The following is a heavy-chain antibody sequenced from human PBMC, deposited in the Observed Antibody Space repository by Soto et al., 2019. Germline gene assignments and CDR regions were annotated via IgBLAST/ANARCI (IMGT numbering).Heavy chain of an antibody. Sequence: GESLKISCKGSGYSFTSYWISWVRQMPGKGLEWMGRIDPSDSYTNYSPSFQGHVTISADKSISTAYLQWSSLKASDTAMYYCARLYYYDSSGWSDAFDIWGQGTMVTVS. CDR3: ARLYYYDSSGWSDAFDI. J-gene: IGHJ3*02. CDR1: GYSFTSYW. D-gene: IGHD3-22*01. V-gene: IGHV5-10-1*01. CDR2: IDPSDSYT.